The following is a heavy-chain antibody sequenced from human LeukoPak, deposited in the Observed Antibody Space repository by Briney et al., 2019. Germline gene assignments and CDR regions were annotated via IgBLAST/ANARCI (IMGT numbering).Heavy chain of an antibody. CDR2: ISSSSSYI. V-gene: IGHV3-21*01. D-gene: IGHD3-3*01. J-gene: IGHJ5*02. Sequence: GGSLRLSCAASGFTFSSYSMNWVRQAPGKGLEWVSSISSSSSYIYYADSVKGRFTISRDDAKNSLYLQMNSLRAEDTAVYYCARDSDKNYDFWSGYYTGANWFDPWGQGTLVTVSS. CDR3: ARDSDKNYDFWSGYYTGANWFDP. CDR1: GFTFSSYS.